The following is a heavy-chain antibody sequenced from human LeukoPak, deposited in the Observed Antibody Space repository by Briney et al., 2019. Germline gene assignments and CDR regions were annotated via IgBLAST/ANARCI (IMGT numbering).Heavy chain of an antibody. CDR3: ARLSWLRHACDI. Sequence: GASVKVSCKASGGTFSSYAISWVRQAPGQGLEWMGGIIPIFGTANYAQKFQGRVTITADESTSTAYMELSSLRSEDTAVYYCARLSWLRHACDIWGQGTMVTVSS. D-gene: IGHD5-12*01. V-gene: IGHV1-69*13. CDR1: GGTFSSYA. J-gene: IGHJ3*02. CDR2: IIPIFGTA.